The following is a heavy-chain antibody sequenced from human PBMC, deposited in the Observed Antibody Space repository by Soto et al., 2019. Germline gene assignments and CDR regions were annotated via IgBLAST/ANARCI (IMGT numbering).Heavy chain of an antibody. Sequence: PGESLKISCKGSGYSFTTFWIGWVRQMPGKGLEWMGMIYPADSDTRYSPSFQGQVTISADKSINTAYLQWSSLKASDTAMYYCASPPSDTRGRPQFDYWGQGTLVTFSS. CDR2: IYPADSDT. J-gene: IGHJ4*02. CDR1: GYSFTTFW. CDR3: ASPPSDTRGRPQFDY. V-gene: IGHV5-51*01.